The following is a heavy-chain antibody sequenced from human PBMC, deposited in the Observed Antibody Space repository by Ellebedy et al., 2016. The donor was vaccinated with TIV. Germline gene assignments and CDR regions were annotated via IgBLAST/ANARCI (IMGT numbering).Heavy chain of an antibody. J-gene: IGHJ3*02. CDR3: ARGSYPRQDYYDSSGYSIAFDI. D-gene: IGHD3-22*01. Sequence: SETLSLXXTVSGGSISSGDYYWSWIRQPPGKGLEWIGYIYYSGSTYYNPSLKSRVTISVDTSKNQFSLKLSSVTAADTAVYYCARGSYPRQDYYDSSGYSIAFDIWGQGTMVTVSS. V-gene: IGHV4-30-4*01. CDR2: IYYSGST. CDR1: GGSISSGDYY.